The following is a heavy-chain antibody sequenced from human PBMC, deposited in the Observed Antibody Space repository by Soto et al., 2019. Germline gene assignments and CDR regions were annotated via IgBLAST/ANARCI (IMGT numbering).Heavy chain of an antibody. CDR2: MNPNSGNT. J-gene: IGHJ3*02. CDR3: ARGHPGYCSGGSCYEPEDAFDI. Sequence: ASVKVSCKASGYTFTSYDINWVRQATGQGLEWMGWMNPNSGNTGYAQKFQGRVTMTRNTSISTAYMDLSSLRSEDTAVYYCARGHPGYCSGGSCYEPEDAFDIWGQGTMVTVSS. D-gene: IGHD2-15*01. CDR1: GYTFTSYD. V-gene: IGHV1-8*01.